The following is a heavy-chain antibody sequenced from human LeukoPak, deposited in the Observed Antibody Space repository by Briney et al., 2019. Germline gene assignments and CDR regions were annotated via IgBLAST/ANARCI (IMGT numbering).Heavy chain of an antibody. CDR3: AKSGYYDSSDYAQFDY. CDR2: ISGSGGST. Sequence: GGSLRLSCAASRFTFSSYSMNWVRQAPGKGLEWVSAISGSGGSTYYADSVKGRFTISRDNSKNTLYLQMNSLRAEDTAVYYCAKSGYYDSSDYAQFDYWGQGTLVTVSS. V-gene: IGHV3-23*01. D-gene: IGHD3-22*01. CDR1: RFTFSSYS. J-gene: IGHJ4*02.